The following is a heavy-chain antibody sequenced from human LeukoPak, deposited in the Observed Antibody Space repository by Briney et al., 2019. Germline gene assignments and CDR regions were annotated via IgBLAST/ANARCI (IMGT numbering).Heavy chain of an antibody. CDR2: ISSSSSYI. CDR3: ARVMASSGSFDY. D-gene: IGHD6-19*01. J-gene: IGHJ4*02. V-gene: IGHV3-21*01. CDR1: GFTFSSYS. Sequence: GGSLRLSCAASGFTFSSYSMNWVRQAPGKGLEWVSSISSSSSYIYYADSVKGRFTISRDNAKNSLYLQMNSLRAEDTAVYYCARVMASSGSFDYWGQGTLATVSS.